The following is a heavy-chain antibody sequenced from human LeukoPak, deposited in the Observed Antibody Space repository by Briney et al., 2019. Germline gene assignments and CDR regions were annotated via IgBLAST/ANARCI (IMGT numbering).Heavy chain of an antibody. J-gene: IGHJ4*02. CDR2: ISYDGSNK. CDR1: GFIFSSFG. CDR3: AKVTHDFWSGFYRYYFDY. Sequence: GGSLRLSCAASGFIFSSFGMHWVRQAPGKGLEWVAVISYDGSNKYYAESVKGRFTISRDNSNSTLYLQVNSLRAEDTAVYYCAKVTHDFWSGFYRYYFDYWGQGTLVTVSS. V-gene: IGHV3-30*18. D-gene: IGHD3-3*01.